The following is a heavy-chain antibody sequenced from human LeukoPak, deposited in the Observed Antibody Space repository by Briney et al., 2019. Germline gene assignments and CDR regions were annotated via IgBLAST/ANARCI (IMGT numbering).Heavy chain of an antibody. CDR2: INPISGAT. D-gene: IGHD1-1*01. J-gene: IGHJ3*02. CDR3: ARDPATGTIRWAASDI. CDR1: VYTFTDYF. Sequence: GASVKVSCKASVYTFTDYFLHWVRQAPGQGLEWMGCINPISGATMSAQKFQGRVTVTRDTPITTAYMDLTSLTSDDTAMYYCARDPATGTIRWAASDIWGQGTMVTVSS. V-gene: IGHV1-2*02.